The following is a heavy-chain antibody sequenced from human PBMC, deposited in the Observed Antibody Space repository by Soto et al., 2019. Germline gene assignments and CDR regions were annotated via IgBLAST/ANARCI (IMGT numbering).Heavy chain of an antibody. CDR3: ALVPRGSYVHDDAYYGMDV. D-gene: IGHD1-1*01. Sequence: QVQLVQSGAEAKKPGSSVKVSCKASGGTFSSYAISWMRQAPGQGLEWMGGIIPIFGTANYAQKFQGRVPITADESTSTAYMGLSSRRSGDTAVYYGALVPRGSYVHDDAYYGMDVWGQGTTVTVSS. CDR1: GGTFSSYA. V-gene: IGHV1-69*01. J-gene: IGHJ6*02. CDR2: IIPIFGTA.